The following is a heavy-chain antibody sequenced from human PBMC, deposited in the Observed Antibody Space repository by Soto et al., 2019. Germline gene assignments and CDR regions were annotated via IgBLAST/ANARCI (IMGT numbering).Heavy chain of an antibody. CDR2: LSYDGSDT. CDR1: GFTFSTYG. Sequence: PGGPLSLSCPASGFTFSTYGEHWVRQAPGKGLGWVAVLSYDGSDTYYADSVKGRFTISRDNSKNTLYLQMNSLRGEDTAVYFCAISWERMYSNDPSYYDGMDVWGQGTTVTVSS. D-gene: IGHD5-18*01. CDR3: AISWERMYSNDPSYYDGMDV. J-gene: IGHJ6*02. V-gene: IGHV3-30*03.